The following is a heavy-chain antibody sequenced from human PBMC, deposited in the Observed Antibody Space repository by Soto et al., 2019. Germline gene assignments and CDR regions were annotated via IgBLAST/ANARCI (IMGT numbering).Heavy chain of an antibody. J-gene: IGHJ4*02. CDR3: ARGGPISGVY. CDR2: MNPNSCNT. V-gene: IGHV1-8*01. D-gene: IGHD1-26*01. Sequence: QVQLVQSGAEVKKPGASVKVSCKASGYTFTSYDINWVRQATGQGLEWMGWMNPNSCNTGYAKKFQGRVTMTRNLSISTDYMELRRLRSEDTAVYYFARGGPISGVYWGQGALVTVSS. CDR1: GYTFTSYD.